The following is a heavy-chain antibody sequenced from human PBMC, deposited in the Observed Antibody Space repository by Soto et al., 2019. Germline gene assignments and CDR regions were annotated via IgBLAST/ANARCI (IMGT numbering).Heavy chain of an antibody. CDR1: GGSINSYY. Sequence: SETLSLTYTVSGGSINSYYWSWIRQSPGKGLEWIGQIYYTGSTNYNPSLKSRVTISVDRSKNQFSLRLSSVTAADTAVYYCARETTTLYNWFDPWGKGTLVTVSS. V-gene: IGHV4-59*08. CDR3: ARETTTLYNWFDP. D-gene: IGHD1-1*01. J-gene: IGHJ5*02. CDR2: IYYTGST.